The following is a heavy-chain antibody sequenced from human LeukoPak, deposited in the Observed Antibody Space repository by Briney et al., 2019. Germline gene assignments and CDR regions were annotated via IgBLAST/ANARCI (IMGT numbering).Heavy chain of an antibody. J-gene: IGHJ6*04. D-gene: IGHD3-16*02. V-gene: IGHV3-30*04. CDR1: RFIFSDYT. CDR3: ARGGPRYQYYYNMDV. Sequence: PGRSLRLSCAASRFIFSDYTVHWVGQALGRGLEWVAALSADGSKKYHADSVKGRFTISRDNSRSTLFLQMNSLRVADTAVYYCARGGPRYQYYYNMDVWGKGTKVTVSS. CDR2: LSADGSKK.